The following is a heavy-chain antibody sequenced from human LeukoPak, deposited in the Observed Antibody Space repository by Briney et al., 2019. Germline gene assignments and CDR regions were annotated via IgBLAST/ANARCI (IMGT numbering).Heavy chain of an antibody. V-gene: IGHV3-9*01. CDR1: GFTFSSYA. Sequence: PRGSLRLSCAASGFTFSSYAMSWVRQAPGKGLEWVSGISWNSGSIGYADSVKGRFTISRDNAKNSLYLQMNSLRAEDTALYYCAKDMTGYYYGSGSYTWGSFDYWGQGTLVTVSS. J-gene: IGHJ4*02. CDR3: AKDMTGYYYGSGSYTWGSFDY. D-gene: IGHD3-10*01. CDR2: ISWNSGSI.